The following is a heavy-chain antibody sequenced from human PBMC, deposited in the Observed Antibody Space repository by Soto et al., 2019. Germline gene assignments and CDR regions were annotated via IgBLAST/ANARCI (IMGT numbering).Heavy chain of an antibody. CDR1: GGSFSGYY. D-gene: IGHD2-8*02. J-gene: IGHJ4*02. Sequence: QVQLQQWGAGLLKPSETLSLTCAVYGGSFSGYYWTWIRQPPGTGLEWIGEINHSGSTNYNPSLKSLVTISVDTSKNQSSLKLTSVTAADTAVYYGARDKITGLFDYWGQGTLVTVSS. CDR2: INHSGST. V-gene: IGHV4-34*01. CDR3: ARDKITGLFDY.